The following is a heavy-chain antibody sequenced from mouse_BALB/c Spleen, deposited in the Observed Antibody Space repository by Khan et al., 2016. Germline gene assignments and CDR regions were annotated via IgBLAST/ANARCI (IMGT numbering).Heavy chain of an antibody. Sequence: EVELVESGGGLVKPGGSLKLSCAATGFTFSDYYMYWVRQTPEKRLEWVATISDGGSYTYYPDSVKGRFTISRDNAKNNLYLQMSSLKSEDTAMYYRARDRIKRGYYVFAYWGQGTLVTVSA. CDR1: GFTFSDYY. CDR3: ARDRIKRGYYVFAY. D-gene: IGHD2-3*01. CDR2: ISDGGSYT. V-gene: IGHV5-4*02. J-gene: IGHJ3*01.